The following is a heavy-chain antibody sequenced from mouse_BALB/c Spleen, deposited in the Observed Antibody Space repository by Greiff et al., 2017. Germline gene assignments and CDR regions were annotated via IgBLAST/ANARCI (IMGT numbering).Heavy chain of an antibody. D-gene: IGHD2-14*01. CDR3: ASQVRHAMDY. CDR2: IDPANGNA. Sequence: VQLQQSGAELVKPGASVKLSCTASGFNIKDTYMHWVKQRPEQGLEWIGRIDPANGNAKYDPKFQGKATITADTSSNTAYLQLSSLTSEDTAVYYCASQVRHAMDYWGQGTSVTVSS. V-gene: IGHV14-3*02. CDR1: GFNIKDTY. J-gene: IGHJ4*01.